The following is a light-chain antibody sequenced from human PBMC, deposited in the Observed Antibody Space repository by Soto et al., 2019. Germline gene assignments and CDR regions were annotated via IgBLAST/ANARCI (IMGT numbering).Light chain of an antibody. CDR1: SSNIGAGYD. V-gene: IGLV1-40*01. Sequence: QSVRTQPPSVSGAPGQRVTISCTGSSSNIGAGYDVHWYQQLPGTAPKLLIYGNNNRPSGVPDRFSGSKSGTSASLAITGLKAEDEADNYCQSYDSSLRSVFGGGTKITVL. J-gene: IGLJ2*01. CDR2: GNN. CDR3: QSYDSSLRSV.